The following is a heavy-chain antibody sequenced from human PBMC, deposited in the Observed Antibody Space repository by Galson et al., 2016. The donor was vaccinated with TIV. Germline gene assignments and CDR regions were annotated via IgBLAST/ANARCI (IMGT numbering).Heavy chain of an antibody. J-gene: IGHJ4*02. CDR1: GFTFTPSA. CDR2: ISGVDGQT. D-gene: IGHD3-10*01. CDR3: AKPIRPRGVSCGFDY. Sequence: SLRLSCAASGFTFTPSAMYWVRQVPGKGLEWVSSISGVDGQTYHADSVKGRFTMSSDDSKNVVYLEMNNLRAEDTAVYFCAKPIRPRGVSCGFDYWGQGPRVTVSA. V-gene: IGHV3-23*01.